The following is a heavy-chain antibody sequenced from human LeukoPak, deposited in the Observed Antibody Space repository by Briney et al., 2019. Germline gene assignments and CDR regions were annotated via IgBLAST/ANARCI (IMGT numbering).Heavy chain of an antibody. CDR1: GFTFTNAW. CDR3: TALGDYVDY. D-gene: IGHD4-17*01. V-gene: IGHV3-15*01. Sequence: GGSLRLSCEVSGFTFTNAWMTWVRQAPGKGLEWVARIKSKSDGGTTDYAAPVKGRFTISRDDSKNTLYLQMNSLKTEDTAVYYCTALGDYVDYWGQGTLVTVSS. J-gene: IGHJ4*02. CDR2: IKSKSDGGTT.